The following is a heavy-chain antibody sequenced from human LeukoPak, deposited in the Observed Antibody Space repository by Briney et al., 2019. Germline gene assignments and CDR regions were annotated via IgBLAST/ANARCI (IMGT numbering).Heavy chain of an antibody. CDR2: INWNGGST. CDR3: ARVLWGSYFNWFDP. CDR1: GFTFDDYG. V-gene: IGHV3-20*04. D-gene: IGHD3-16*01. Sequence: GGSLRLSCAASGFTFDDYGMSWVRQAPGKGLEWVSDINWNGGSTGYADSVKGRFTISRDNAKNSLYLQMNSLRAEDTALYYCARVLWGSYFNWFDPWGQGTLVTVSS. J-gene: IGHJ5*02.